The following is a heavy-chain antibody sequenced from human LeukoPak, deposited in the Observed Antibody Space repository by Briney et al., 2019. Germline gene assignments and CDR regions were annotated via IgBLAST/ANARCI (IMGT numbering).Heavy chain of an antibody. Sequence: GGSLRLSCAASGFTFTRYWMNWVRQAPGKGLEWVANIKQDGSEKYYVDSVKGRFTISRDNSKNTLYLQMNSLRAEDTAVYYCAKDCSSTSCYLGFDYWGQGTLVTVSS. V-gene: IGHV3-7*03. D-gene: IGHD2-2*01. CDR1: GFTFTRYW. CDR3: AKDCSSTSCYLGFDY. J-gene: IGHJ4*02. CDR2: IKQDGSEK.